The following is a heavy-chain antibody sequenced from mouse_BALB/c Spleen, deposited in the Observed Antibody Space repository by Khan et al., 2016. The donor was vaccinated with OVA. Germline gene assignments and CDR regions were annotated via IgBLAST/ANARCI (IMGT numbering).Heavy chain of an antibody. CDR3: TRSEYANPFAY. Sequence: QVQLQQSGAELVKPGASVKLSCKASGYTFSSYYMYWVKQRPGQGLEWIGGINPTNGGTNFNEKFKTKATLTVDTSSSTAYMQLSSLTSEDSAVYYCTRSEYANPFAYWGQGTLVTVSA. CDR1: GYTFSSYY. D-gene: IGHD2-10*02. J-gene: IGHJ3*01. CDR2: INPTNGGT. V-gene: IGHV1S81*02.